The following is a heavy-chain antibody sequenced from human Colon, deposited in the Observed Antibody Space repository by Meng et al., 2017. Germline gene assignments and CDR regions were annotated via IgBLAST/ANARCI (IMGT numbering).Heavy chain of an antibody. V-gene: IGHV1-18*01. CDR1: RYTFTNYG. CDR3: ARDWQQLAKINYFDP. CDR2: ISTYDGKK. D-gene: IGHD6-13*01. J-gene: IGHJ5*02. Sequence: VCVVQSGGRVKMPGAAVKVYCKASRYTFTNYGFSCVRQAPGQGLEWMGWISTYDGKKHYAQKFQGRVIMTTDTSANTAYMELRSLRSDDTAIYYCARDWQQLAKINYFDPWGQGTLVTVSS.